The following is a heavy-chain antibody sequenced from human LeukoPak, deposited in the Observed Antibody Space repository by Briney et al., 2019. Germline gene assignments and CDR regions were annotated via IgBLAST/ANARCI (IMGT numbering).Heavy chain of an antibody. D-gene: IGHD2-8*01. Sequence: GSLRLFCAAPGFTLRTYAIKWVRQAPGRGLGWGAVISNDGDTKSYADSVRGRLRISRDNSNNILSLQMNSLRREDTAVYYRVRVATLPAPGHCSTNGCPRADVWGQGATVTVSS. V-gene: IGHV3-30-3*01. CDR1: GFTLRTYA. J-gene: IGHJ6*02. CDR3: VRVATLPAPGHCSTNGCPRADV. CDR2: ISNDGDTK.